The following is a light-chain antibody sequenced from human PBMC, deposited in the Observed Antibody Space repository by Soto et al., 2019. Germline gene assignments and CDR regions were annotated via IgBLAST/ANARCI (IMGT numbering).Light chain of an antibody. CDR3: SPYTSSSTYV. Sequence: QSALTQPASVSGSPGQSITISCTGTSSDVGSYNLVSWYQQHPGKAPKLIIYEVTNRPSGVSDRLSGSKSGYTASLTISGLQAEDEADYYCSPYTSSSTYVFGVGTKVTVL. V-gene: IGLV2-14*02. J-gene: IGLJ1*01. CDR2: EVT. CDR1: SSDVGSYNL.